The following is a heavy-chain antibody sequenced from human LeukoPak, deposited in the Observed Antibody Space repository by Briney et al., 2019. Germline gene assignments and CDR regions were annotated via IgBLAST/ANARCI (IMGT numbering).Heavy chain of an antibody. D-gene: IGHD2-15*01. CDR2: IYSGGST. CDR3: ARGYCSGGSCRTNWFDP. V-gene: IGHV3-66*01. Sequence: GGSLRLSCAASGFTASSNYMSWVRQAPGKGLEWVSVIYSGGSTYYADSVKGRFTISRDNSKNTLYLQMNSLRAEDTAVYYCARGYCSGGSCRTNWFDPWGQGTLVTVSS. CDR1: GFTASSNY. J-gene: IGHJ5*02.